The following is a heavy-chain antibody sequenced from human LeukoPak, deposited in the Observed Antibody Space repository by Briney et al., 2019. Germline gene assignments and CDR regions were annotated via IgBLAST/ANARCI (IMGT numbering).Heavy chain of an antibody. J-gene: IGHJ3*02. Sequence: SETLSLTCTVSGYSISSGYYWGWIRQPPGKGLEWIGYIYYSGSTNYNPSLKSRVTISVDTSKNQFSLKLSSVTAADTAVYYCARVEDYYDGSGMAFDIWGQGTMVTVSS. V-gene: IGHV4-61*01. CDR2: IYYSGST. CDR1: GYSISSGYY. D-gene: IGHD3-22*01. CDR3: ARVEDYYDGSGMAFDI.